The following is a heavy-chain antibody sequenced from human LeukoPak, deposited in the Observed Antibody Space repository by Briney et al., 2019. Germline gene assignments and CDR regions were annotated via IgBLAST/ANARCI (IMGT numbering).Heavy chain of an antibody. CDR3: ASEAQLARGFL. D-gene: IGHD1-1*01. V-gene: IGHV3-23*01. CDR1: GFTFSSYA. CDR2: ISGSGGST. Sequence: GGSLRLSCAASGFTFSSYAMSWVRQPPGKGLEWVSAISGSGGSTYYADSVKGRFSISRDNSKNTLYLQMNSLRAEDTAVYYCASEAQLARGFLWGQGTLVTVSS. J-gene: IGHJ4*02.